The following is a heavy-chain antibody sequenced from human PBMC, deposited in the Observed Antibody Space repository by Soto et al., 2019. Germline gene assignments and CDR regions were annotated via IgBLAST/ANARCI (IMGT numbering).Heavy chain of an antibody. D-gene: IGHD3-3*01. J-gene: IGHJ6*02. CDR3: ARGYAGTYDFWSGYSPAGYYYYGMDV. CDR2: IYSGGST. V-gene: IGHV3-53*01. Sequence: GGSLRLSCAASGFTVSSNYVSWVRQAPGKGLEWVSVIYSGGSTYYADSVKGRFTISRDKSKNTLYLQMNSLRAEDTAVYYCARGYAGTYDFWSGYSPAGYYYYGMDVWGQGTTVTVSS. CDR1: GFTVSSNY.